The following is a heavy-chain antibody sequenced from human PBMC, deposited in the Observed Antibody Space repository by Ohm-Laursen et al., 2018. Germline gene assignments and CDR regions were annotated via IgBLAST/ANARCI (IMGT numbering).Heavy chain of an antibody. CDR1: GGSISGYY. Sequence: SDTLSLTCTVSGGSISGYYWSWIRQSPGKGLEWIGYIYHTGSTKYNPSLKSRVTISVDTPMNHFSLRLSSVTAADTAVYFCARHKRYTYGALTYWGQGTLVTVSS. CDR3: ARHKRYTYGALTY. D-gene: IGHD5-18*01. J-gene: IGHJ4*02. CDR2: IYHTGST. V-gene: IGHV4-59*08.